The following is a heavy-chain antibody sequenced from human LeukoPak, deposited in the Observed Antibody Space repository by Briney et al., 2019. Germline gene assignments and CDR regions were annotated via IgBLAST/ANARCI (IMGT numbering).Heavy chain of an antibody. J-gene: IGHJ3*02. V-gene: IGHV4-39*01. CDR1: GGSISSSSYY. D-gene: IGHD3-10*01. CDR3: ARHLYGSGSLLPRDDAFDI. Sequence: SETLSLTCTVSGGSISSSSYYWSWIRQPPGKGLEWIGCIYYSGSTYYNPSLKSRVTISVDTSKNQFSLKLSSVTAADTAVYYCARHLYGSGSLLPRDDAFDIWGQGTMVTVSS. CDR2: IYYSGST.